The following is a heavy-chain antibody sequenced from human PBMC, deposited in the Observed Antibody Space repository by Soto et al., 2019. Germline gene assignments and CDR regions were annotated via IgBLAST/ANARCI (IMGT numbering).Heavy chain of an antibody. CDR1: GGSISSNSYY. CDR3: ARRLFSSTWPSYFDY. Sequence: QLQLQESDPGLVRPSETLSLSCTVSGGSISSNSYYWGWIRQPPGKGLEWIGCIHYSGSTYYNPSLRSRVTSSVDTSKNQFSLKVSSVTAADTAVYYCARRLFSSTWPSYFDYWGQGTLVTVSS. CDR2: IHYSGST. V-gene: IGHV4-39*01. J-gene: IGHJ4*02. D-gene: IGHD6-13*01.